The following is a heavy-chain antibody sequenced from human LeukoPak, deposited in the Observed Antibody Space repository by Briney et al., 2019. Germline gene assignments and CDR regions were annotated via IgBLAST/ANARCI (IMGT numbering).Heavy chain of an antibody. CDR2: INTNTGNP. CDR3: ARDGVFIWELYSYGLNWFDP. CDR1: GYSFTNYA. J-gene: IGHJ5*02. D-gene: IGHD5-18*01. Sequence: ASVKVSCKASGYSFTNYAMNWVRQAPGQGLVWMGWINTNTGNPTYAQGFTGRFVFSLDTSVSTAYLQISSLKAEDTAVYYCARDGVFIWELYSYGLNWFDPWGQGTLVTVSS. V-gene: IGHV7-4-1*02.